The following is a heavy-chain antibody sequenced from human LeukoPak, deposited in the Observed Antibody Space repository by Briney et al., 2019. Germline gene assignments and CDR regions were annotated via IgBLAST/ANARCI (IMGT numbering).Heavy chain of an antibody. D-gene: IGHD3-3*01. CDR3: ASLGITIFGVAS. CDR1: GGSISSYY. V-gene: IGHV4-39*01. Sequence: KPSETLSLTCTVSGGSISSYYWGWIRQPPGKGLEWIGSIYYSGSTYYNPSLKSRITISVDTSKNQFSLKLSSVTAADTAVYYCASLGITIFGVASWGQGTLVTVSS. CDR2: IYYSGST. J-gene: IGHJ4*02.